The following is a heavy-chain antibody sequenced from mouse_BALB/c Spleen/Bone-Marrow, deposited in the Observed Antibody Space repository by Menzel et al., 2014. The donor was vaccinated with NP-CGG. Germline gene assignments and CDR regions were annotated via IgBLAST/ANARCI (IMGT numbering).Heavy chain of an antibody. Sequence: QVQLQQSGAELVRPGASVTLSCKASGYTFTDYGMHWVEQTPVHGLEWIGTLDPETGGTAYNQKFKDMATLTADKSSTTAYMELRSLTSGDSAVYYCANWGYYAMDYWGQGISVTVSS. CDR1: GYTFTDYG. CDR3: ANWGYYAMDY. J-gene: IGHJ4*01. V-gene: IGHV1-15*01. D-gene: IGHD4-1*01. CDR2: LDPETGGT.